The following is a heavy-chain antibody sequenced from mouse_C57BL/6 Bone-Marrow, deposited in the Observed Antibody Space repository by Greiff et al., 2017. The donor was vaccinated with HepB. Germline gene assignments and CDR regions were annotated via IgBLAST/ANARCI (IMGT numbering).Heavy chain of an antibody. CDR1: GYTFTSYW. CDR3: ARGTEFAY. CDR2: IDPSDSYT. D-gene: IGHD3-3*01. J-gene: IGHJ3*01. Sequence: VQLQQPGAELVMPGASVKLSCKASGYTFTSYWMHWVKQRPGQGLEWIGEIDPSDSYTNYNQKFKGKSTLTVDKSSSTAYMQLSSLTSEDSAVYYCARGTEFAYWGQGTLATVSA. V-gene: IGHV1-69*01.